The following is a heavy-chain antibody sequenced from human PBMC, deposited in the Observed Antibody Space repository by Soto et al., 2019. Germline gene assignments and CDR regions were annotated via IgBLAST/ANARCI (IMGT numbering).Heavy chain of an antibody. CDR3: TVTVTKTS. V-gene: IGHV3-73*01. CDR1: GFNFSGSA. J-gene: IGHJ4*02. CDR2: IRSKANSYAT. Sequence: GGSLRRSCAACGFNFSGSAIHWVRQASGKGLEWVGRIRSKANSYATAYAASVKGRFTISRDDSKNTAYLQMNSLKTEDTAVYYCTVTVTKTSWGQGTLVTVSS. D-gene: IGHD4-17*01.